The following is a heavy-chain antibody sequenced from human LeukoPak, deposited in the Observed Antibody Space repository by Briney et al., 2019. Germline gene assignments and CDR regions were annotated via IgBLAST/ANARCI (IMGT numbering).Heavy chain of an antibody. J-gene: IGHJ4*02. V-gene: IGHV4-34*01. CDR1: GGSFSGYY. Sequence: SSETLSLTCAVYGGSFSGYYWSWIRQPPGKGPEWIGEINHSGSTNYNPSLKSRVTISVDTSKNQFSLKLSSVTAADTAVYYCARGREAAGGDFDYWGQGTLVTVSS. CDR3: ARGREAAGGDFDY. CDR2: INHSGST. D-gene: IGHD6-13*01.